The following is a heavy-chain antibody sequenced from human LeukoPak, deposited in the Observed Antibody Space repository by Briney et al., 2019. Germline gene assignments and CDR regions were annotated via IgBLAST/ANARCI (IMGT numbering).Heavy chain of an antibody. D-gene: IGHD3-22*01. J-gene: IGHJ4*02. CDR3: AKSAYYDASGYYREYYFDY. Sequence: GGSLRLSCVSSGFSFSNYAMSWVRQTPGKGLEWVSSISGSGGSAHYADSVKGRFTISRDKTKNTLYLQMNSLRAEDTAVYYCAKSAYYDASGYYREYYFDYWGQGTLVTVSS. CDR2: ISGSGGSA. V-gene: IGHV3-23*01. CDR1: GFSFSNYA.